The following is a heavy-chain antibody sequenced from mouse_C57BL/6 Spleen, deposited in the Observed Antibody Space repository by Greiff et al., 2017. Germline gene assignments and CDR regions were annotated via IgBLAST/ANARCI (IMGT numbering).Heavy chain of an antibody. Sequence: QVQLQQSGPELVKPGASVKLSCKASGYTFTSYDINWVKQRPGQGLEWIGWIYPRDGSTKYNEKFKGKATLTVDTSSSTAYMELHSLTSEDSAVYFCARTSYYGSSYGWFAYWGQGTLVTVSA. CDR1: GYTFTSYD. J-gene: IGHJ3*01. CDR3: ARTSYYGSSYGWFAY. CDR2: IYPRDGST. V-gene: IGHV1-85*01. D-gene: IGHD1-1*01.